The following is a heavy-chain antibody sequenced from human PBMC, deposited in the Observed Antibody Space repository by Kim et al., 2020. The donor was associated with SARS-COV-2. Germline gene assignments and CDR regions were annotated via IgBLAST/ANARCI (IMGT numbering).Heavy chain of an antibody. Sequence: ASVKVSCKASGYTFTSYGISWVRQAPGQGLEWMGWISVYNGNTKYAQNLQGRLTMTADTSTSTAYMELRSLTSDDTAVYYCARDPAYDGSVYAADYWGQGTLVTVSS. CDR3: ARDPAYDGSVYAADY. D-gene: IGHD3-22*01. V-gene: IGHV1-18*01. CDR1: GYTFTSYG. J-gene: IGHJ4*02. CDR2: ISVYNGNT.